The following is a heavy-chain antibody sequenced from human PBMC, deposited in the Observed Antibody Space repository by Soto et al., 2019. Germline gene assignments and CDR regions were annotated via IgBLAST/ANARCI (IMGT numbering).Heavy chain of an antibody. Sequence: ASVKVSCKASGYTFTSYYMHWVRQAPGQGLEWMGIINPSGGSTSYAQKFQGRVTMSTDTSTRTAYMELRSLRSDDTAVYYCARGGYYDSSGSRNLHYYGLDVWGQGTTVTVSS. CDR1: GYTFTSYY. CDR3: ARGGYYDSSGSRNLHYYGLDV. D-gene: IGHD3-22*01. J-gene: IGHJ6*01. V-gene: IGHV1-46*01. CDR2: INPSGGST.